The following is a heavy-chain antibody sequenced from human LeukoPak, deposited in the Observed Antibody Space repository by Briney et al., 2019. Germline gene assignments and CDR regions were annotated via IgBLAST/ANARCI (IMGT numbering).Heavy chain of an antibody. Sequence: GGSLRLSCAASGFTFSSYAMHWVRQAPGKGLEWVAVISYDGSNKNYADSVKGRFTISRDNSKNTLYLQMNSLRAEDTAVYYCARSLGGYCSGGSCLPLGWFDPWGQGTLVTVSS. CDR3: ARSLGGYCSGGSCLPLGWFDP. CDR2: ISYDGSNK. V-gene: IGHV3-30-3*01. J-gene: IGHJ5*02. CDR1: GFTFSSYA. D-gene: IGHD2-15*01.